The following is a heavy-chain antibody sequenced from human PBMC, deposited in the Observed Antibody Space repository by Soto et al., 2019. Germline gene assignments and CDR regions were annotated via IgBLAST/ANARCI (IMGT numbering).Heavy chain of an antibody. CDR3: GRTRSVITFGGVIVNDAFDI. D-gene: IGHD3-16*02. CDR2: INHSGST. J-gene: IGHJ3*02. Sequence: PSETLSLTCAVYGGSFSGYYWSWIRQPPGKGLEWIGEINHSGSTNYNPSLKSRVTISVDTSKNQFSLKLSSVTAADTAVYYCGRTRSVITFGGVIVNDAFDIWGQGTMVTVSS. CDR1: GGSFSGYY. V-gene: IGHV4-34*01.